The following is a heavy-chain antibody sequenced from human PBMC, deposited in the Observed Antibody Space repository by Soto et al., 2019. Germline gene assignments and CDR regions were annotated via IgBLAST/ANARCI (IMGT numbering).Heavy chain of an antibody. V-gene: IGHV1-69*13. CDR1: EGTYSSDA. D-gene: IGHD6-13*01. J-gene: IGHJ5*02. CDR3: ARADSSSRYISWFEQ. CDR2: IIAIFGTA. Sequence: VGVCCPPSEGTYSSDAMTCVRQAPGQGLELMGGIIAIFGTANYAQNFQGRVTITADESTSRGHLELSSLRSEDPAVYYCARADSSSRYISWFEQWGQRNLVTVSS.